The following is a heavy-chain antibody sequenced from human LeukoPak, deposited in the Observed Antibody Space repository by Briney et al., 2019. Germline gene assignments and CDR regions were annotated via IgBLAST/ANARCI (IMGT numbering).Heavy chain of an antibody. CDR1: GGSINSHY. D-gene: IGHD6-13*01. CDR3: AREGNSSSWPNWFDP. V-gene: IGHV4-59*11. J-gene: IGHJ5*02. CDR2: IHYGGIT. Sequence: SETLSPTCTVPGGSINSHYWSWIRQPPGKGLEGIGYIHYGGITKYIPPLEGRVIISVDTSKNQFSLKLSSVTAADTAVYYCAREGNSSSWPNWFDPWGLGTLVTVSS.